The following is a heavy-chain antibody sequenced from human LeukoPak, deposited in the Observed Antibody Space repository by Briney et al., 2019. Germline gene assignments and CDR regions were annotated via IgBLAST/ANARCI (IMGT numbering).Heavy chain of an antibody. Sequence: GRSLRLSCAASGFTFSSYGMHWVRQAPGKGLEWVAVISYDGSNKYYADSVKGRFTISRDNSKNTLYLQMNNLRAEDTAVYYCAKVPQGNWNSSYWGQGTLVTVSS. CDR1: GFTFSSYG. CDR3: AKVPQGNWNSSY. D-gene: IGHD1-1*01. CDR2: ISYDGSNK. J-gene: IGHJ4*02. V-gene: IGHV3-30*18.